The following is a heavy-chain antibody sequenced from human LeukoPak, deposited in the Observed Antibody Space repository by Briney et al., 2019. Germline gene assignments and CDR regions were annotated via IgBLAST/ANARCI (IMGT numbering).Heavy chain of an antibody. V-gene: IGHV3-43*01. D-gene: IGHD3-16*01. J-gene: IGHJ4*02. CDR3: ASSDLKGGPDY. CDR2: ISWDGGST. Sequence: GGSLRLSCAASGFTFDDYTMHWVRQAPGKGLEWVSLISWDGGSTYYADSVKGRFTISRDNSKNSLYLQMNSLRTEDTALYYCASSDLKGGPDYWGQGTLVTVSS. CDR1: GFTFDDYT.